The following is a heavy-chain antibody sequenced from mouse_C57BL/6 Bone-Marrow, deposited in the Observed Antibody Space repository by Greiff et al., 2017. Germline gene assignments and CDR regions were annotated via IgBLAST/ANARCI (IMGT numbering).Heavy chain of an antibody. CDR2: IDPSDSET. V-gene: IGHV1-52*01. CDR1: GYTFTSYW. CDR3: ARGWYSWFAY. J-gene: IGHJ3*01. Sequence: QVHVKQPGAELVRPGSSVKLSCKASGYTFTSYWMHWVKQRPIQGLEWIGNIDPSDSETHYNQKFKDKATLTVDKSSSTAYMQLSSLTSEDSAVYYCARGWYSWFAYWGQGTLVTVSA. D-gene: IGHD2-1*01.